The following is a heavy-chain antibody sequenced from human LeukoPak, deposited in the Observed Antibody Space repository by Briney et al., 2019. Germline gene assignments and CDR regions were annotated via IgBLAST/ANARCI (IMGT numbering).Heavy chain of an antibody. CDR2: ISSSDITI. Sequence: GGSLRLSCAASGFTFSSYSMNWVRQAPGKGLEWVSYISSSDITIYYADSVKGRFTISRDNAKNSLYLQMNSLRAEDTAVYYCARDMYYYDSSGYYHNPFDYWGQGTLVTVSS. J-gene: IGHJ4*02. V-gene: IGHV3-48*04. D-gene: IGHD3-22*01. CDR1: GFTFSSYS. CDR3: ARDMYYYDSSGYYHNPFDY.